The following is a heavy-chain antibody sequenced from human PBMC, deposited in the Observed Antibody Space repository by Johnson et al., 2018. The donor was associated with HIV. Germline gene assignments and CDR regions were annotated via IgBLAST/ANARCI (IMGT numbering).Heavy chain of an antibody. J-gene: IGHJ3*02. V-gene: IGHV3-9*01. D-gene: IGHD5-18*01. CDR2: ISWNSGSI. CDR1: GFTFDDYA. Sequence: LLVESGGDLVQPGRSLRLSCAASGFTFDDYAMHWVRQAPGKGLEWVSGISWNSGSIGYADSVKGRFTISRDNAKNSLYLQMNSLRAEDTALYYCAKRDTAMVDAFDIWGQGTIVTVSS. CDR3: AKRDTAMVDAFDI.